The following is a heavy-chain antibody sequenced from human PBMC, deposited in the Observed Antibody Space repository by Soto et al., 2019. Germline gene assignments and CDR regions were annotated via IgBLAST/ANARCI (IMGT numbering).Heavy chain of an antibody. CDR1: GYTFTDYY. CDR3: ARAGLTPLEMATTF. Sequence: QGQVVQSGAEVKKPGASVKVSCRTSGYTFTDYYIHWVRQAPGQGLEWTGGINGNRGGTKYAQKFQGRVTMTRDTSISTAYMELNRLTSDDTAVYYCARAGLTPLEMATTFWGRGNLVTVSS. J-gene: IGHJ4*02. CDR2: INGNRGGT. V-gene: IGHV1-2*02. D-gene: IGHD1-1*01.